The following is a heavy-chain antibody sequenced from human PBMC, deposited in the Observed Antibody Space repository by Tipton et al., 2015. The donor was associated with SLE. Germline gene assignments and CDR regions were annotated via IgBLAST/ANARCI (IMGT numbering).Heavy chain of an antibody. D-gene: IGHD4-23*01. CDR1: GVSISSHY. J-gene: IGHJ3*01. CDR2: ISSSGNT. CDR3: TRDRWQGGDNSFDV. Sequence: TLSLTCIVSGVSISSHYWSWIRQSPVKRLEWIGSISSSGNTNYNPSLRSRVTISVDTSKNQFSLKVNSVSAADTAVYYCTRDRWQGGDNSFDVWGQGTMVTVSS. V-gene: IGHV4-59*11.